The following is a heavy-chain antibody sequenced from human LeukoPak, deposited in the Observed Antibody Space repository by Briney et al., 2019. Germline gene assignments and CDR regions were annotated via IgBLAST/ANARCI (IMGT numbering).Heavy chain of an antibody. V-gene: IGHV3-30*18. J-gene: IGHJ3*02. Sequence: GGSLRLSCAASGFTFSSYGMHWVRQAPGKGLEWVAVISYDGSNKYYADSVKGRFTISRDNSKNTLYLQMNSLRAEDTAVYYCAKHYWDSFDIWGQGTMVTVSS. CDR2: ISYDGSNK. CDR3: AKHYWDSFDI. D-gene: IGHD2-15*01. CDR1: GFTFSSYG.